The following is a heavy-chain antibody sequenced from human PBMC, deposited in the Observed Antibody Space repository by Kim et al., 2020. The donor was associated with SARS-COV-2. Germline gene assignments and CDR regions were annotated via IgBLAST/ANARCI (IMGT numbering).Heavy chain of an antibody. Sequence: ASVKVSCKASGYTFTGYYMHWVRQAPGQGLEWMGRINPNSGGTNYAQKFQGRVTMTRDTSISTAYMELSRLRSDDTAVYYCARDQSVRFLEWPRTGYYYYGMDVWGQGTTVTVSS. D-gene: IGHD3-3*01. CDR1: GYTFTGYY. V-gene: IGHV1-2*06. CDR3: ARDQSVRFLEWPRTGYYYYGMDV. J-gene: IGHJ6*02. CDR2: INPNSGGT.